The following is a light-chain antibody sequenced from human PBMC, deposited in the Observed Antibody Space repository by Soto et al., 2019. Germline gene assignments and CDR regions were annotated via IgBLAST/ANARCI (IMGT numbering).Light chain of an antibody. CDR2: DNN. V-gene: IGLV1-51*01. CDR3: GTWDTSLSAYV. J-gene: IGLJ1*01. CDR1: SSNIRNNY. Sequence: QSALTQPPSVSAAPRQKVTISCSGSSSNIRNNYVSWYQQLPGTAPKLLIYDNNKRPSGIPDRFSGSKSGTSATLGITGLQTGDEADYYCGTWDTSLSAYVFGTGTKATVL.